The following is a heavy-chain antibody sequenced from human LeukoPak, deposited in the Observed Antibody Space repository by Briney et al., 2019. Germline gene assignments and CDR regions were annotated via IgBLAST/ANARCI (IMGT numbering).Heavy chain of an antibody. CDR1: GGSISSYY. D-gene: IGHD6-13*01. V-gene: IGHV4-59*01. CDR2: IYYSGST. CDR3: ARVPRIEAGATGDWFDP. Sequence: PSETLSLTCTVSGGSISSYYWSWIRQPPGKGLEWIGFIYYSGSTNYNPSLKSRVTISVDTSMNQFFLNLRSVTAADTAVYYCARVPRIEAGATGDWFDPWGQGTVVTVSS. J-gene: IGHJ5*02.